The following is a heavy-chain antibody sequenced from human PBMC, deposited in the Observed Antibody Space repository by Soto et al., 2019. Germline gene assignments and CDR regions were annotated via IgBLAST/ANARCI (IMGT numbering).Heavy chain of an antibody. CDR2: ISYDGSDQ. D-gene: IGHD2-15*01. CDR3: AKSTYCNGGSCFPQY. Sequence: QVQVEEFGGGVVQPGRSLRLSCAGPTFTFSDFGFHWVRQAPGKGLEWVAMISYDGSDQYYGDSVQGRFTIYRDESKNTVYLQMNSLRAEDTAMYYCAKSTYCNGGSCFPQYWGPGTLVTVSS. J-gene: IGHJ4*02. V-gene: IGHV3-30*18. CDR1: TFTFSDFG.